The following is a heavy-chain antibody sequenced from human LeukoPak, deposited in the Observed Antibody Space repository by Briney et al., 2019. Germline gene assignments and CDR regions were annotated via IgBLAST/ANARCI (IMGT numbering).Heavy chain of an antibody. D-gene: IGHD6-13*01. V-gene: IGHV3-23*01. CDR1: DITFTNAW. Sequence: GGSLRLSCAASDITFTNAWMNWVRQAPGKGLEWVSIISGSGVSTYYADSVKGRFTISRDNSKNTLYLQMNSLRAEDTAVYYCAKGTAAAGDLLSDYWGQGTLVTVSS. CDR3: AKGTAAAGDLLSDY. J-gene: IGHJ4*02. CDR2: ISGSGVST.